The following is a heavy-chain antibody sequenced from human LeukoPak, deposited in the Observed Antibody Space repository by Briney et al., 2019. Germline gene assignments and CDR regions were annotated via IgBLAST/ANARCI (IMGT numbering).Heavy chain of an antibody. D-gene: IGHD2-2*01. CDR1: GYTFTSYG. Sequence: ASVEVSCKASGYTFTSYGISWVRQAPGQGLEWMGWISGHNGKKKYAQKFQGRVTMTTETSTSTAYMELRSLRFDDTAVYYCARDLSADTEVVPAGSVDYWGQGTLVTVSS. V-gene: IGHV1-18*01. CDR3: ARDLSADTEVVPAGSVDY. CDR2: ISGHNGKK. J-gene: IGHJ4*02.